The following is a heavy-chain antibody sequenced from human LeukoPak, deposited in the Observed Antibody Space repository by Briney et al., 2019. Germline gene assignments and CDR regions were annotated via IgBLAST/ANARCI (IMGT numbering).Heavy chain of an antibody. Sequence: ASVKVSCKASGYTFTSYYIHWVRQAPGQGLELMGIINPSGCSTNYAQKFQGRVAMTRDTSTSTVYMELSSLRSEDTAVYYCARGLDYYDTTKGFDYWGQGTLVTVSS. V-gene: IGHV1-46*01. CDR1: GYTFTSYY. J-gene: IGHJ4*02. CDR2: INPSGCST. D-gene: IGHD3-22*01. CDR3: ARGLDYYDTTKGFDY.